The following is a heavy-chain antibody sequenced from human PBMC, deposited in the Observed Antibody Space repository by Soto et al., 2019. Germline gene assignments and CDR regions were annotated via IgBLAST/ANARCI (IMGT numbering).Heavy chain of an antibody. V-gene: IGHV4-34*01. J-gene: IGHJ5*02. D-gene: IGHD6-6*01. Sequence: SETLSLACALYGGSFSGYYWSWVRQPPGKGLEWIGEINHSGSTKYNPPLKSRVTISVDTSKNQFSLKLSSVTAADTGIYSCASERAALSWIDPWGQGTLVTVSS. CDR1: GGSFSGYY. CDR3: ASERAALSWIDP. CDR2: INHSGST.